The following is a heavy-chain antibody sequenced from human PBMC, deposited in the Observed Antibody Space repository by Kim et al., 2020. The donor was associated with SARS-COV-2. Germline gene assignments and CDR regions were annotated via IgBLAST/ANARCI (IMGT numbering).Heavy chain of an antibody. CDR1: GASTSHYY. J-gene: IGHJ5*02. CDR2: IYTSGTA. CDR3: ARAPWNGYQNSFDP. Sequence: SETLSLTCAVSGASTSHYYLTWIRQSAGKGLEWIGRIYTSGTANYNPSLRSRVTMSVDTSKNQFSLNLTSVTAADTAVNSCARAPWNGYQNSFDPWGQGT. V-gene: IGHV4-4*07. D-gene: IGHD3-3*01.